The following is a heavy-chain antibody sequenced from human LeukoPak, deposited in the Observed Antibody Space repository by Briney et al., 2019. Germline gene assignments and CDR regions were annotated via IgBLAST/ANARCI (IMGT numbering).Heavy chain of an antibody. D-gene: IGHD4-17*01. CDR2: INPHSGKT. Sequence: ASVKVSCKTSGYPFRNYDINWVRQATGQGLEWMGWINPHSGKTGYAQKFQGRVTMTTDTSASTAYMELSSLRSGDTAVYYCARLSSHYGDSTGGRFQHWGQGTLVTVSS. CDR1: GYPFRNYD. V-gene: IGHV1-8*01. J-gene: IGHJ1*01. CDR3: ARLSSHYGDSTGGRFQH.